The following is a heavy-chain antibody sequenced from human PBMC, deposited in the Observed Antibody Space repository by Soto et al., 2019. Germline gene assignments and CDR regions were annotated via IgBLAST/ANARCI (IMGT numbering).Heavy chain of an antibody. Sequence: QVRLVQSGAAVKNPGASVKVSCKASGYTFSSYVMHWVRQAPGQRLEWMGWINAGNGNTKYSQRFQGRVTITRDTSASTAYMDRDTSASTAYMELSSLRSEDTAVYFCAGGNSDDYGSGSYFDSWGQGTLVTVSS. CDR2: INAGNGNT. V-gene: IGHV1-3*01. J-gene: IGHJ4*02. CDR3: AGGNSDDYGSGSYFDS. D-gene: IGHD3-10*01. CDR1: GYTFSSYV.